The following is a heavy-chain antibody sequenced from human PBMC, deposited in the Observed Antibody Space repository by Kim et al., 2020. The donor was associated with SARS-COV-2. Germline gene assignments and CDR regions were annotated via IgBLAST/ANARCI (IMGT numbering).Heavy chain of an antibody. Sequence: VKVSCKASGYIFTNFAIQWVRQAPGQRLEWMGWINAGTGNTKFSQQFQGRVTFTRDTSANTASMELSSLGSEDTAVYYCARDLFHTGFDYWGQGTLVAVSS. CDR3: ARDLFHTGFDY. CDR2: INAGTGNT. D-gene: IGHD2-8*02. V-gene: IGHV1-3*01. J-gene: IGHJ4*02. CDR1: GYIFTNFA.